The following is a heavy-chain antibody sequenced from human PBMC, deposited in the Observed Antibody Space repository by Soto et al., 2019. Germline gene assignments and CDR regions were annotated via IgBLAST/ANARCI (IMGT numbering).Heavy chain of an antibody. CDR2: IYYSGST. CDR3: ARGSSRRSYYYYGMDV. D-gene: IGHD1-26*01. V-gene: IGHV4-39*01. CDR1: GGSISSSSDY. J-gene: IGHJ6*02. Sequence: SETLSLTCTVSGGSISSSSDYWGWIRQPPGKGLEWIGSIYYSGSTYYNPSLKSRVTISVDTSKNQFSLKLSSVTAADTAVYYCARGSSRRSYYYYGMDVWGQGTTVTVSS.